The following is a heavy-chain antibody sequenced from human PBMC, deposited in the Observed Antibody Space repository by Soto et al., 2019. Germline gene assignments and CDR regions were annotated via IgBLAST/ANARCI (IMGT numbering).Heavy chain of an antibody. J-gene: IGHJ4*02. V-gene: IGHV3-64*01. Sequence: GGSLRLSCAASGFTFSSYAMHWVRQAPGKGLEYVSAISSNGCSTYYAHSVKGRFTISRDNSKNTLYLQMGSLRAEDMAVYYCARITSWVDYWGQGSLVTVSS. CDR3: ARITSWVDY. CDR1: GFTFSSYA. CDR2: ISSNGCST. D-gene: IGHD2-2*01.